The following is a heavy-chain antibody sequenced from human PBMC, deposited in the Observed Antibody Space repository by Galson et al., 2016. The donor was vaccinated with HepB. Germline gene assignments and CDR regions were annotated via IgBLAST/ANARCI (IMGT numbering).Heavy chain of an antibody. Sequence: SLRLSCAASGFTFDDYGMTWVRQVPGKGLEWVSAVNWNGASTGYADSVKGRFTISRDNAKNSVYLQMNSLRAEDTAAYYCAKDWSTTTCVQGCLDVWGQGTKVTVSS. D-gene: IGHD3/OR15-3a*01. CDR2: VNWNGAST. CDR3: AKDWSTTTCVQGCLDV. CDR1: GFTFDDYG. V-gene: IGHV3-20*04. J-gene: IGHJ6*02.